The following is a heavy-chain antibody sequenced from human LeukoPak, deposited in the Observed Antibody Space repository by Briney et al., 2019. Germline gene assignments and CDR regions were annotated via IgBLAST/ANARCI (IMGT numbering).Heavy chain of an antibody. Sequence: SQTLSLTCTVSGASVSSGNYWWNWSRQPAGKGLEWVGRVYINGKTNYNPSLESRVTISIDTSRNQFSLTLTSVTAADTAMYYCARVESPHTVTTLDFWGQGTLVTVSS. J-gene: IGHJ4*02. D-gene: IGHD4-17*01. V-gene: IGHV4-61*02. CDR1: GASVSSGNYW. CDR3: ARVESPHTVTTLDF. CDR2: VYINGKT.